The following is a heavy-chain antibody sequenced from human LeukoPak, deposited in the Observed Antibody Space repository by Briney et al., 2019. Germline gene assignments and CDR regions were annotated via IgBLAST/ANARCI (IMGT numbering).Heavy chain of an antibody. CDR1: GFTFSNDG. Sequence: GGSLRPSCAASGFTFSNDGMQWVRQAPGKGLEWVAFIRYDGSSKSYADSVKGRFTISRYNSKNTLYLQMNSPRDDDTALYYCAAGYSSDYWGQGTRVTVSS. D-gene: IGHD1-26*01. V-gene: IGHV3-30*02. J-gene: IGHJ4*02. CDR3: AAGYSSDY. CDR2: IRYDGSSK.